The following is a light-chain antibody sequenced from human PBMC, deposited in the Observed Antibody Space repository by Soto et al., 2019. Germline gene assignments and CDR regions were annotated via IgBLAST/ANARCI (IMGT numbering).Light chain of an antibody. CDR3: QQYGNSPWT. J-gene: IGKJ1*01. CDR1: QSVSSN. V-gene: IGKV3-15*01. Sequence: EIVMTQSPATLSVSPGERATLSCRASQSVSSNLAWYQQKPGQAPRLLIYGASTRATGIPARFSGSGSGTEFTLTISSLQSEDFAVYYCQQYGNSPWTFGHGTTVEIK. CDR2: GAS.